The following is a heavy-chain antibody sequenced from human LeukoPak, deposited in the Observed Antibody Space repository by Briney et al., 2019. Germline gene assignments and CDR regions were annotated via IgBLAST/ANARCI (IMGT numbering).Heavy chain of an antibody. J-gene: IGHJ6*03. CDR2: IRSDGSNK. V-gene: IGHV3-30*02. CDR3: AKDRIAAAGLYYYYMDV. Sequence: GGSLRLSCAASGFAFSSYGMHWVRQAPGKGLEWVPFIRSDGSNKYYADSVKGRFTISRDNSKITLYLQMNSLRAEDTAVYYCAKDRIAAAGLYYYYMDVWGKGTTVTISS. CDR1: GFAFSSYG. D-gene: IGHD6-13*01.